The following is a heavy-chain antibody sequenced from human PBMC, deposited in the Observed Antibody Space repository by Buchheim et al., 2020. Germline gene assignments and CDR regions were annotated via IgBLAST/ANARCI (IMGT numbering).Heavy chain of an antibody. CDR1: GGTFTRYA. Sequence: QVQLVQSGAEVKKPGSSVKVSCKASGGTFTRYAISWVRQAPGQGLEWMGGIIPIFGTSNYAQKFQGRVTITADASTSTAYMELSSLRSEDTAVYYCARDPFAYCGGDCSSSGMDVWGQGTT. D-gene: IGHD2-21*02. CDR3: ARDPFAYCGGDCSSSGMDV. CDR2: IIPIFGTS. V-gene: IGHV1-69*01. J-gene: IGHJ6*02.